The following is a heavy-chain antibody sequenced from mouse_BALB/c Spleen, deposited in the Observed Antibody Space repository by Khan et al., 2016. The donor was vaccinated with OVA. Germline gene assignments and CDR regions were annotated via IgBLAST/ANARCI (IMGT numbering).Heavy chain of an antibody. Sequence: QVQLQQSGAELVKPGASVKLSCKTSGYTFTSYWIQWVKQRPGQGLGWIGEIFPGTGTTYYSENFKGKATLTIDTSSTTAYMQISSLTSEDSTVYVGARGDEGKYEIAYWGQGTMGTV. CDR2: IFPGTGTT. CDR1: GYTFTSYW. J-gene: IGHJ3*01. CDR3: ARGDEGKYEIAY. D-gene: IGHD2-1*01. V-gene: IGHV1S132*01.